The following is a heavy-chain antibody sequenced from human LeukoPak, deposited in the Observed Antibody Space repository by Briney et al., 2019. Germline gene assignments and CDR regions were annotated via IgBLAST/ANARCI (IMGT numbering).Heavy chain of an antibody. CDR2: IKQDGSEK. V-gene: IGHV3-7*04. D-gene: IGHD3-16*02. CDR1: GFTFSNAW. CDR3: PRGDTQSKYRQFDS. Sequence: WGSLRLSCAASGFTFSNAWISWVRQVPGKGLEWVANIKQDGSEKDYVDSVKGRFTISRDNAKNSLYLQMNSLRAEDTGVYYCPRGDTQSKYRQFDSWGQGSLVIVSS. J-gene: IGHJ4*02.